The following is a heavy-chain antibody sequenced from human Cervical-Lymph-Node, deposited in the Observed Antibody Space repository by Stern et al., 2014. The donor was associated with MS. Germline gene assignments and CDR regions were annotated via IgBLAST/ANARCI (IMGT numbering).Heavy chain of an antibody. CDR2: IDWDDDK. Sequence: QVTLRESGPALVKPTQTLTLTCTFSGFSLTTTGMCVSWIRQPPGKALEWLGIIDWDDDKYYNTSLKTRLSISSDTSKNQVVLTLTDVAPVDSATYYCARVPAAGAFYYFGMDVWGQGTTVTVSS. V-gene: IGHV2-70*01. J-gene: IGHJ6*02. CDR1: GFSLTTTGMC. CDR3: ARVPAAGAFYYFGMDV. D-gene: IGHD6-25*01.